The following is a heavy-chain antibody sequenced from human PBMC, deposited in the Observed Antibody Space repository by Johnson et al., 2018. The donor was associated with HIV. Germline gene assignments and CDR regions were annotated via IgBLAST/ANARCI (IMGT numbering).Heavy chain of an antibody. V-gene: IGHV3-20*03. CDR2: INWNGGST. Sequence: ASGFTFDDYGMSWVRQTPGKGLEWVSGINWNGGSTGYADSVKGRFTISRDNAKNSLYLQMNSLRAEDTALYYCARDRGGPERNYDFWSGYYGGDAFDIWGQGTMVTVSS. J-gene: IGHJ3*02. D-gene: IGHD3-3*01. CDR3: ARDRGGPERNYDFWSGYYGGDAFDI. CDR1: GFTFDDYG.